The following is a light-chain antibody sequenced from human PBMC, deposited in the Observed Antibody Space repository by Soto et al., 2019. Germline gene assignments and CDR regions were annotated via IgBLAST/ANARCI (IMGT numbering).Light chain of an antibody. CDR1: SSDVGGYNY. Sequence: QSALTQPASVSGCPGQSITICCTGTSSDVGGYNYVSWYQQHPGKAPKLMIYDVSNRPSGVSNRFSGSKSSNTASLTISGLQAEDEADYYCSSYTSSSTPIYDFGTGTKVTVL. CDR3: SSYTSSSTPIYD. J-gene: IGLJ1*01. V-gene: IGLV2-14*01. CDR2: DVS.